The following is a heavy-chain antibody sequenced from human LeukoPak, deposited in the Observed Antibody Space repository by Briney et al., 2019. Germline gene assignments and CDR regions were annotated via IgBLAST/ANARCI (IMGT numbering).Heavy chain of an antibody. J-gene: IGHJ5*02. V-gene: IGHV1-69*13. CDR2: VIPIFGTA. D-gene: IGHD3-3*01. Sequence: SVKVSCKASGGTFSSYAISWVRQAPGQGLEWMGGVIPIFGTANYAQKFQGRVTITADESTSTAYMELSSLRSEDTAVYYCARVGDFWSGYYPRAWFDPWGQGTLVTVSS. CDR3: ARVGDFWSGYYPRAWFDP. CDR1: GGTFSSYA.